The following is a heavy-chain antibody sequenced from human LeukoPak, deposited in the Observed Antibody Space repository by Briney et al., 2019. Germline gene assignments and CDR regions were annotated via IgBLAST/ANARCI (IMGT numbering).Heavy chain of an antibody. CDR1: GGSISGNSYY. Sequence: SETLSLTCAVSGGSISGNSYYWGWIRQPPGKGLEWIGSIYYSGSTYYNPSLKSRVTISVDTSKNQFSLKLSSVTAADTAVYYCASLRERSYYTRGFDYWGQGSLVTVSS. CDR2: IYYSGST. CDR3: ASLRERSYYTRGFDY. J-gene: IGHJ4*02. D-gene: IGHD5-18*01. V-gene: IGHV4-39*01.